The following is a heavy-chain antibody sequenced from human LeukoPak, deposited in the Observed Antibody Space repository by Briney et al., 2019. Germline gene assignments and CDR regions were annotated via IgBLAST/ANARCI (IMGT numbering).Heavy chain of an antibody. CDR1: GFTFSSYG. CDR2: IRYDGSNK. D-gene: IGHD6-19*01. J-gene: IGHJ4*02. Sequence: PGGSLRLSCAASGFTFSSYGMHWVRQAPGKGLEWVAFIRYDGSNKYYADSVKGRFTISRDNSKNTLYLQMNSLRAEDTAVYYCAKTDIAVAQSFDYWGQGARIPVSP. V-gene: IGHV3-30*02. CDR3: AKTDIAVAQSFDY.